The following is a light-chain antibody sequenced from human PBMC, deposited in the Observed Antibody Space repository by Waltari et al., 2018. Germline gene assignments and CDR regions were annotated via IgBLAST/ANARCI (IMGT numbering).Light chain of an antibody. J-gene: IGKJ4*01. CDR3: LQSVNLSAT. CDR2: DAS. Sequence: DIQMTQSPLSLSVSVGDRASFTCQASQDIRNYLSWYQQKPGKAPQLLIYDASKLETGVPSRFSGSRSGTDFTFTISSLQPEDSATYFCLQSVNLSATFGEGTKLEIK. V-gene: IGKV1-33*01. CDR1: QDIRNY.